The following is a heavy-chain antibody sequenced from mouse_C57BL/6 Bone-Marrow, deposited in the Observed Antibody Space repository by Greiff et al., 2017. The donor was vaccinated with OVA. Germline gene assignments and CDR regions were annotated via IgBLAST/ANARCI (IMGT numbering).Heavy chain of an antibody. D-gene: IGHD1-1*01. J-gene: IGHJ3*01. Sequence: VQLQQSGPELVKPGASVKISCKASGYSFTDYNMNWVKQSNGKSLEWIGVINPNYGTTSYNQKFKGQATLTVDQSSSTAYMQLNSMTSEDSAVNYWERALCYYGSGPFAYWGQGTLVTVSA. CDR1: GYSFTDYN. V-gene: IGHV1-39*01. CDR2: INPNYGTT. CDR3: ERALCYYGSGPFAY.